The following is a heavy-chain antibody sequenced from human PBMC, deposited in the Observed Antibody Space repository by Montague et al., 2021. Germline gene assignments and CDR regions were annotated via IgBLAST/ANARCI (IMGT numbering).Heavy chain of an antibody. CDR2: INYDGKP. J-gene: IGHJ5*02. CDR1: DASLNDYS. CDR3: ARGPMRGWFDP. Sequence: SETLSLTCSIYDASLNDYSWNWIRQVSGGGLHWLGEINYDGKPNYRPSFMGRVFMSLDMSKNQFTLRLTSVTAADTAVYYRARGPMRGWFDPWGPGTSVTVSS. V-gene: IGHV4-34*01.